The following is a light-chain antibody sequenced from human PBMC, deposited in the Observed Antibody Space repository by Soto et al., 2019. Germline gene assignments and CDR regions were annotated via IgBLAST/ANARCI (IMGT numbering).Light chain of an antibody. CDR1: QDIRSD. CDR2: ATS. Sequence: AIQMTQFPSSLSASVGDRVTITCRASQDIRSDLGWYQQRPVKAPNLLIYATSSLQSGVPSRFSGSGSGTDFTLTISSLQPEDFATYYCLQDNKYPLTFGGGTKV. J-gene: IGKJ4*01. CDR3: LQDNKYPLT. V-gene: IGKV1-6*01.